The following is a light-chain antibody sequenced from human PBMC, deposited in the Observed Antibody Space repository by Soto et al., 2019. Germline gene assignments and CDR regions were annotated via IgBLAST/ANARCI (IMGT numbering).Light chain of an antibody. Sequence: EIVLTQSPGTLSLSPGERATLSCRASQSVSSSYLAWYQQKPGQAPRLLIYGASSRATGIPDRFSGSGSGTDFTLTISRLEPKDFAVYYCHQYGSLYTFGQGTKLEIK. CDR2: GAS. CDR3: HQYGSLYT. CDR1: QSVSSSY. J-gene: IGKJ2*01. V-gene: IGKV3-20*01.